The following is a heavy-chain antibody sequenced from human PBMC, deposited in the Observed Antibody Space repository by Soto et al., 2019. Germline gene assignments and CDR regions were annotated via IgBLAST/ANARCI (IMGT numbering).Heavy chain of an antibody. CDR3: ARRRFDYYDILPRYYCYGMDG. D-gene: IGHD3-9*01. CDR2: IIPIFGTA. CDR1: GGTFSSYA. J-gene: IGHJ6*02. V-gene: IGHV1-69*06. Sequence: SVKVSCKASGGTFSSYAISWVRQAPGQGLEWMGGIIPIFGTANYAQKFQGRVTITADKSTSTPYMELSSLRSEEMAVYYCARRRFDYYDILPRYYCYGMDGWGQGDKGTVSS.